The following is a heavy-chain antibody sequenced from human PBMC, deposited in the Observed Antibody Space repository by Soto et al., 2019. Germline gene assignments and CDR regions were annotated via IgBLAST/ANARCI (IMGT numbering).Heavy chain of an antibody. J-gene: IGHJ6*02. CDR2: IWYDGSNK. CDR3: ARAGQPQRYYYGMDV. D-gene: IGHD6-13*01. V-gene: IGHV3-33*01. Sequence: GGSLRLSCAASGFTFSSYGMHWVRQAPGKGLEWVAVIWYDGSNKYYADSVKGRFTISRDNSKNTLYLQMNSLRAEDTAVYYCARAGQPQRYYYGMDVWGQGTTVTVSS. CDR1: GFTFSSYG.